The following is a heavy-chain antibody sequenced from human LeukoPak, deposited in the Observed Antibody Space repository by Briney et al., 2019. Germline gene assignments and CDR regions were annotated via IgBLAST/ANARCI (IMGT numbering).Heavy chain of an antibody. CDR1: GFTFSSYA. CDR2: ISGSGGST. Sequence: PGGSLRLSCAASGFTFSSYAMSWVRQAPGKGLEGVSAISGSGGSTYYADSVKGRFTISRDNSKNTLYLQMNSLRVEDTAVYYCAKDPAIVLRWFGESEDYWVQGTLVTVPS. CDR3: AKDPAIVLRWFGESEDY. J-gene: IGHJ4*02. V-gene: IGHV3-23*01. D-gene: IGHD3-10*01.